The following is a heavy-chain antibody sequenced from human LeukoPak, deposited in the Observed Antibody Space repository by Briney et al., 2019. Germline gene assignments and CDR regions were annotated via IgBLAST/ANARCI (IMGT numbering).Heavy chain of an antibody. J-gene: IGHJ5*02. CDR2: VSPGGYI. CDR1: GVSFNANY. CDR3: ARIRCGHTGDICYNH. D-gene: IGHD2-8*02. V-gene: IGHV4-34*01. Sequence: SETLSLTCTVSGVSFNANYWSWIRQSPGKRLEGIGEVSPGGYIKYNPSLRSRVTISVDTSENQLSLRLSPVTAADTAMYYCARIRCGHTGDICYNHWAQGTLVTVSS.